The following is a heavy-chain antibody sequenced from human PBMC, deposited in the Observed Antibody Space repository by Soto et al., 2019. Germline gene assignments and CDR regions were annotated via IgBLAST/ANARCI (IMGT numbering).Heavy chain of an antibody. CDR2: ISAYNGNT. V-gene: IGHV1-18*04. J-gene: IGHJ2*01. Sequence: ASVKVSCKASGYTFTSYGISWVRQAPGQGLEWMGWISAYNGNTNYAQELQGRVTMTTDTSTSTAYMELRSLRSDDTAVYYCARDRRVLRFLEWLRYWYFDLWGRGTLVTVSS. CDR3: ARDRRVLRFLEWLRYWYFDL. CDR1: GYTFTSYG. D-gene: IGHD3-3*01.